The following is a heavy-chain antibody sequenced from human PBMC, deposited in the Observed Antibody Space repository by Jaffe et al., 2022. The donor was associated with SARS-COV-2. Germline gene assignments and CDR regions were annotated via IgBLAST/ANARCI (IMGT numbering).Heavy chain of an antibody. Sequence: EVQLVESGGGLVQPGGSLRLSCAASGFTFNTYWMTWVRQAPGKGLEWVASIKEDGSKKFSVDSVKGRFTISRDNAKNSLYLQINSLRADDTALYYCTSDIFGGPLGWGQGTLVTVSS. D-gene: IGHD3-16*01. V-gene: IGHV3-7*01. CDR2: IKEDGSKK. CDR3: TSDIFGGPLG. CDR1: GFTFNTYW. J-gene: IGHJ4*02.